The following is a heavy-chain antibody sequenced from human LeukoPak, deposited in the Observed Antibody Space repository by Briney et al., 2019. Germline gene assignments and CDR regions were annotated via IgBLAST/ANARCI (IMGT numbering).Heavy chain of an antibody. CDR1: GYSFASYG. Sequence: ASVKVSCKASGYSFASYGINWVRQAPGQGFEWMGWINPNTGGTHYAQNFQGRVTMTRDTSISTAYMELSRLRSDDTAVYYCAASRITMVRGVIRTTPFDYWGQGTLVTVSS. D-gene: IGHD3-10*01. CDR3: AASRITMVRGVIRTTPFDY. J-gene: IGHJ4*02. V-gene: IGHV1-2*02. CDR2: INPNTGGT.